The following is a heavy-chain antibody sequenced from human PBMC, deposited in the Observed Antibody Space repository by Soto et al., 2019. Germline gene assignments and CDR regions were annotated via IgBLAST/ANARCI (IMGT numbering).Heavy chain of an antibody. J-gene: IGHJ4*02. Sequence: QVLLVQSGAEVTRPGASVKVSCKASGYTFTSYYMHWVRQAPGQGLEWMAMIYPSGGRTKYAQIFQGRVTLTRDTSTGTVDMELSSLTSEDTAIYYCARGPSCGGDCYLFDYWGQGTQVTVSS. D-gene: IGHD2-21*02. CDR3: ARGPSCGGDCYLFDY. CDR2: IYPSGGRT. V-gene: IGHV1-46*01. CDR1: GYTFTSYY.